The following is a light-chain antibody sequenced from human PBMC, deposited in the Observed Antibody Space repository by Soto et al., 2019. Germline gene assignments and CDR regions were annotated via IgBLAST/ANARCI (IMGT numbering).Light chain of an antibody. CDR2: GAS. Sequence: SQSSSSYVNWYQQRPGKAPKVLIYGASSLQSGVPSRFSGSGYGTDFTLTVSNLQPEDFATYYCQQSYSIPWTFGQGTKVDIK. J-gene: IGKJ1*01. CDR3: QQSYSIPWT. V-gene: IGKV1-39*01. CDR1: QSSSSY.